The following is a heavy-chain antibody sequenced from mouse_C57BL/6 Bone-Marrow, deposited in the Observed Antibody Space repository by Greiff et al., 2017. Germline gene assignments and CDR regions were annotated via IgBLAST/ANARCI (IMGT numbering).Heavy chain of an antibody. CDR3: ARGYYYFDY. D-gene: IGHD2-3*01. J-gene: IGHJ2*01. V-gene: IGHV7-3*01. CDR1: GFTFTDSY. CDR2: IRNKANGYTT. Sequence: EVKLVESGGGLVQPGGSLSLSCAASGFTFTDSYMSWVRQPPGKALEWLGFIRNKANGYTTEYSASVKGRFTISRDNSQSILYLQMNALRAEDSATYYCARGYYYFDYWGQGTTLTVSS.